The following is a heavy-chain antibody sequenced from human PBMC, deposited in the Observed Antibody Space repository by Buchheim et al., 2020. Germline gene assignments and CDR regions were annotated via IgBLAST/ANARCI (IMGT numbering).Heavy chain of an antibody. J-gene: IGHJ4*02. CDR1: GFTFSNYA. D-gene: IGHD1-26*01. Sequence: EVQLLESGGGLVQPGGSLRLSCAASGFTFSNYAMSWVRQAPGKGLEWVSSISGSENSAQYADSAKGRFTISRDNSKSKLDLQMNSLRVEDTAVYSCAKDLIEGATGTFDYWGQGTL. V-gene: IGHV3-23*01. CDR3: AKDLIEGATGTFDY. CDR2: ISGSENSA.